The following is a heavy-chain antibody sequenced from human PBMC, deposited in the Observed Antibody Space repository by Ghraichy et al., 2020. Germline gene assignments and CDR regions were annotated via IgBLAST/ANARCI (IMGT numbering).Heavy chain of an antibody. CDR3: AKSSTVTTYPRFDY. CDR1: GGSISTYY. V-gene: IGHV4-59*01. D-gene: IGHD4-11*01. CDR2: IYYSGST. J-gene: IGHJ4*02. Sequence: SETLSLTCTVSGGSISTYYWSWIRQPPGKGLEWIGYIYYSGSTNYNPSLKSRVTISVDTSKNQFSLKLSSVTAADTAVYYCAKSSTVTTYPRFDYWGQGTLVTVSS.